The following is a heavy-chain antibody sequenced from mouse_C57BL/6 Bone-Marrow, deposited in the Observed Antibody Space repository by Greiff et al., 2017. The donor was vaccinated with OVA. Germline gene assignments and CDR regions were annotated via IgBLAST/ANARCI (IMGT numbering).Heavy chain of an antibody. CDR3: ARSRIYYGNFDY. D-gene: IGHD2-1*01. J-gene: IGHJ2*01. CDR1: GYTFTNYW. Sequence: QVQLQQPGAELVRPGTSVKMSCKASGYTFTNYWIGWAKQRPGHGLEWIGDIYPGGGYTNYNEKFKGKATLTADKSSSTAYMQFSSLTSEDSAIYYCARSRIYYGNFDYWGQGTTLTVSS. CDR2: IYPGGGYT. V-gene: IGHV1-63*01.